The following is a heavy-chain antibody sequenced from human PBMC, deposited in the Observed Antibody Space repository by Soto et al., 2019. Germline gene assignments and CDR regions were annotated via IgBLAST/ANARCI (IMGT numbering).Heavy chain of an antibody. V-gene: IGHV4-34*01. Sequence: SETLSLTCAVYGGSFSGYYWSWIRQPPGKGLEWIGEINHSGSTNYNPSLKSRVTISVDTSKNQFSLKLSSVTAADTAVYYCARGWRSRGLSSYYFDYWGQGTLVTVSS. J-gene: IGHJ4*02. CDR3: ARGWRSRGLSSYYFDY. D-gene: IGHD3-16*02. CDR1: GGSFSGYY. CDR2: INHSGST.